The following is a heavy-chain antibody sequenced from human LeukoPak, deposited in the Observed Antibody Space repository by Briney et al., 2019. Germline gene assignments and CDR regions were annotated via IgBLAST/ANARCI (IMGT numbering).Heavy chain of an antibody. CDR2: IRSKAYGGTT. Sequence: GGSLRLSCTASGFTFGDYAMSWFRQAPGKGLEWVGFIRSKAYGGTTEYAASVKGRFTISRDDSKSIAYLQMNSLKTEDTAVYYCTRGSGWNYYYYYGMDVWGQGTTVTVSS. V-gene: IGHV3-49*03. CDR1: GFTFGDYA. J-gene: IGHJ6*02. D-gene: IGHD6-19*01. CDR3: TRGSGWNYYYYYGMDV.